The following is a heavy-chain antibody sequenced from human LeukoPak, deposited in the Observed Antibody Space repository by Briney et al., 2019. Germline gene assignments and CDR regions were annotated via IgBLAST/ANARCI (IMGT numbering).Heavy chain of an antibody. CDR1: GFTFTSYA. D-gene: IGHD3-10*01. Sequence: PGGSLRLSCAASGFTFTSYAMHWVRQAPGKGLEWVAFISYDGSNKYYADSVKGRFTISRDNSKNTLYLQMNSLRTEDTAVYYCAREPVVDYGSARFDPWGQGTLVTVSS. V-gene: IGHV3-30*04. CDR2: ISYDGSNK. J-gene: IGHJ5*02. CDR3: AREPVVDYGSARFDP.